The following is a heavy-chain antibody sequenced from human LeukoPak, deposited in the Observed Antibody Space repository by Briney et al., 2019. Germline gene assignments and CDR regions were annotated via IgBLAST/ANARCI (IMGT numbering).Heavy chain of an antibody. CDR3: AKGHYCSGGSCYFTLTDAPDI. CDR1: GFTFSSYA. V-gene: IGHV3-23*01. D-gene: IGHD2-15*01. Sequence: GGPLRLSCAASGFTFSSYAMSWVRRAPGKGLEWVSAISDSGGSTYYADSVKGRFTISRDNSKNTLYLQMNSLRAEDTAVYYCAKGHYCSGGSCYFTLTDAPDIWGQGTMVTVSS. J-gene: IGHJ3*02. CDR2: ISDSGGST.